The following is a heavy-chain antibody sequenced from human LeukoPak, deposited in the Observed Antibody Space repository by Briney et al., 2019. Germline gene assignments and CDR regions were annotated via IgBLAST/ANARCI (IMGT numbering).Heavy chain of an antibody. J-gene: IGHJ4*02. CDR1: GGSISSGGYY. D-gene: IGHD6-19*01. CDR3: ARLSSRWYFSPDY. CDR2: IYYSGST. V-gene: IGHV4-31*03. Sequence: PSQTLSLTCTVSGGSISSGGYYWSWIRQHSGKGLEWIGYIYYSGSTYYNPSLKSRVTISVDTSKNQFSLNLSSVTAADTAVYYCARLSSRWYFSPDYWGQGTLVTVSS.